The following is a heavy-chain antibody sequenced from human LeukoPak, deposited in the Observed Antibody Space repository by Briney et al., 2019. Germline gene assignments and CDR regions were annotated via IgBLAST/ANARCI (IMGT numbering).Heavy chain of an antibody. CDR2: IYYSGST. CDR3: ARDRIAASDY. Sequence: PSETLSLTCTVSGCSISSYYWSWIRQPPGKGLEWIGYIYYSGSTNYNPSLKSRVTISVDTSKNQFSLKLSSVTAADTAVYYCARDRIAASDYWGQGTLVTVSS. D-gene: IGHD6-25*01. J-gene: IGHJ4*02. V-gene: IGHV4-59*01. CDR1: GCSISSYY.